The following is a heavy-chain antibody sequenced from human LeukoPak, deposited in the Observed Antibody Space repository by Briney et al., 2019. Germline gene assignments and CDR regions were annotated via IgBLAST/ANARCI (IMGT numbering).Heavy chain of an antibody. J-gene: IGHJ4*02. CDR2: ISGSGGST. Sequence: GGSLRLSCAASGFTFSSYAMSWVRQAPGKGREGVSAISGSGGSTSYAASVEGRFTISRDHSKNTLYLQMNSLRAEDTAVYYCAKAARRWASKDYFDYWGQGTLVTVSS. CDR1: GFTFSSYA. CDR3: AKAARRWASKDYFDY. V-gene: IGHV3-23*01. D-gene: IGHD2/OR15-2a*01.